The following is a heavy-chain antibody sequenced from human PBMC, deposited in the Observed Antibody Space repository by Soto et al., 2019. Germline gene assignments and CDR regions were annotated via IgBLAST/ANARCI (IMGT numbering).Heavy chain of an antibody. CDR2: IYYSGTT. CDR1: GGSISSVGYY. J-gene: IGHJ4*02. V-gene: IGHV4-39*01. CDR3: ARRPPTVTTYYFDY. D-gene: IGHD4-17*01. Sequence: QLLESGPGLVKPSETLSLTCTVSGGSISSVGYYWGWIRQPPGKGLEWIGTIYYSGTTYYNPSLKSRVTMSVDTSKNQFSLKLSSVTAADTAVYYCARRPPTVTTYYFDYWGQGTLVTVSS.